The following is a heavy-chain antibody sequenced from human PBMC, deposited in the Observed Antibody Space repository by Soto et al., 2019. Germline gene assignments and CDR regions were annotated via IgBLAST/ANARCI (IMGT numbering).Heavy chain of an antibody. V-gene: IGHV3-33*01. Sequence: QVQLVESGGGVVQPGRSLRLSCAASGFTFSSYGMHWVRQAPGKGLEWVAVIWYDGSNKYYADSVKGRFTISRDNSKNTLYLHMNSLRAEDTAVYYCARADYGDYDGMDVWGQGTTVTVSS. CDR2: IWYDGSNK. D-gene: IGHD4-17*01. CDR3: ARADYGDYDGMDV. J-gene: IGHJ6*02. CDR1: GFTFSSYG.